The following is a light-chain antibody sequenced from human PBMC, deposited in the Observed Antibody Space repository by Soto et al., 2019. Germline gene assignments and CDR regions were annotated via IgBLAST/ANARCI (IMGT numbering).Light chain of an antibody. CDR1: QGISSY. CDR2: AAS. Sequence: DIQLTQSPPFLSASVGDRVTITCRASQGISSYLAWYQQKPGKAPKLLIYAASSLQSGVPSRFSGSGSGTEFTLTISSLRPEDSAAYYCQQLDGFPLTFGGGTTVEI. V-gene: IGKV1-9*01. J-gene: IGKJ4*01. CDR3: QQLDGFPLT.